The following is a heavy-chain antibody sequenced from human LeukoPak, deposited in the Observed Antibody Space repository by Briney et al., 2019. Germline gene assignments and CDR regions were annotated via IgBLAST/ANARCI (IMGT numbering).Heavy chain of an antibody. CDR3: ARKGELERRRSWDY. Sequence: GGSLRLSCAASGFTFSSYGMHWVRQAPGKGLEWVAVISYDGSNKYYADSVKGRFTISRDNSKNTLYLQMSSLRAEDTAIYYCARKGELERRRSWDYWGQGTLVTVSS. D-gene: IGHD1-1*01. J-gene: IGHJ4*02. CDR1: GFTFSSYG. V-gene: IGHV3-30*03. CDR2: ISYDGSNK.